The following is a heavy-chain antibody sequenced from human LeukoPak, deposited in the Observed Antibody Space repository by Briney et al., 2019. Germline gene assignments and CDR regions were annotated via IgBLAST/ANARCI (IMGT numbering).Heavy chain of an antibody. D-gene: IGHD3-3*01. CDR3: ARDSTDIWSGYYSGSWFDP. J-gene: IGHJ5*02. Sequence: GGSLRLSCAASGFTFSSYSMNWVRQAPGKGLEWVSSISSSSSYIYYADSLKGRFTISRDNAKNSLYLQMNSLRAEDTAVYYCARDSTDIWSGYYSGSWFDPWGQGTLVTVSS. V-gene: IGHV3-21*01. CDR1: GFTFSSYS. CDR2: ISSSSSYI.